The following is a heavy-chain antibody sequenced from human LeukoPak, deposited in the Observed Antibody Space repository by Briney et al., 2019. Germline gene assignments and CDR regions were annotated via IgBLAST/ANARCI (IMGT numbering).Heavy chain of an antibody. CDR1: GYSFTSYW. D-gene: IGHD6-13*01. V-gene: IGHV5-51*01. CDR2: IYPGDSDT. CDR3: AREGAQQLVLGYFQH. J-gene: IGHJ1*01. Sequence: GESLKISCKGSGYSFTSYWIGWVRQMPGKGLEWMGIIYPGDSDTRYSPSFQGQVTISADKSISTAYLQWSSLRASDTAMYYCAREGAQQLVLGYFQHWGQGTLVTVSS.